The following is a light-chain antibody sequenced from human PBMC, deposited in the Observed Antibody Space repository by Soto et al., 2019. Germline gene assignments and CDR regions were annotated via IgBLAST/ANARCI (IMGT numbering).Light chain of an antibody. J-gene: IGLJ2*01. V-gene: IGLV1-40*01. Sequence: QLVLTQPPSVSGAPGQTVTISCTGSSSNIGAGYDVHWYQQLPGTAPKLLLYGATNRPSGIPDRFSGSKSGTSASLAITWLQAEDEAHYYCSSYTSSSTLVFGGGTKLTVL. CDR2: GAT. CDR3: SSYTSSSTLV. CDR1: SSNIGAGYD.